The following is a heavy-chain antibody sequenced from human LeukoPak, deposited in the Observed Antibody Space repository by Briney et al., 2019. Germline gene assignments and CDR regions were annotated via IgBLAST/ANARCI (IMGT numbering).Heavy chain of an antibody. CDR1: GGSISSYY. CDR2: IYTSGSA. D-gene: IGHD6-6*01. Sequence: SETLSLTCTVSGGSISSYYWSWIRQPAGRGLEWIGRIYTSGSANYNPSLKSRVTMSVDTSKNQFSLKLSSVTAADTAVYYCAREDSSYEEAFDIWGQGTMVTVSS. V-gene: IGHV4-4*07. J-gene: IGHJ3*02. CDR3: AREDSSYEEAFDI.